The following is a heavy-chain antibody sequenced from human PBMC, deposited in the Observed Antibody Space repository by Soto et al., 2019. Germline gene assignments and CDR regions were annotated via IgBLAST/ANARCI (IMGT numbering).Heavy chain of an antibody. CDR3: AISGYCTNGVCYTLFDP. D-gene: IGHD2-8*01. CDR2: IYYSGST. CDR1: GGSISSGDYY. J-gene: IGHJ5*02. V-gene: IGHV4-30-4*01. Sequence: QVQLQESGPGLVKPSQTLSLTCTVSGGSISSGDYYWSWIRQPPGKGLEWIGYIYYSGSTYYNPSLKSRVTIPVDTSKNQFSLKLSSVTAADTAVYYCAISGYCTNGVCYTLFDPWCQGTLVTVSS.